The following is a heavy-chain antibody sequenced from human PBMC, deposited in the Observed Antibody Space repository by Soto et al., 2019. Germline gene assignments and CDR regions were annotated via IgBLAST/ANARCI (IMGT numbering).Heavy chain of an antibody. V-gene: IGHV3-30*18. Sequence: GGSLRLSCVASGFSFSNTAMHWVRQAPGKGLEWVALISYDGSSKYHADSVKGRFTVSRDNSKNTLYLQMNSLRAEDTAVYYCTKGSSVWYRFDYWGQGTLVTVSS. CDR2: ISYDGSSK. CDR3: TKGSSVWYRFDY. J-gene: IGHJ4*02. D-gene: IGHD6-19*01. CDR1: GFSFSNTA.